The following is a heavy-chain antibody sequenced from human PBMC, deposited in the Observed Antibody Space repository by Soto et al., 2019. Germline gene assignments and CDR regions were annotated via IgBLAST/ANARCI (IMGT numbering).Heavy chain of an antibody. D-gene: IGHD2-2*01. CDR1: GYSISSGYY. J-gene: IGHJ5*02. Sequence: KTSETLSLTCAVSGYSISSGYYWGWIRQPPGKGLEWIGSIYHSGSTYYNPSLKSRVTISVDTSKNQFSLKLSSVTAADTAVYYCAREVGYCSSTSCLNWFDPWGQGTLVTVSS. CDR3: AREVGYCSSTSCLNWFDP. V-gene: IGHV4-38-2*02. CDR2: IYHSGST.